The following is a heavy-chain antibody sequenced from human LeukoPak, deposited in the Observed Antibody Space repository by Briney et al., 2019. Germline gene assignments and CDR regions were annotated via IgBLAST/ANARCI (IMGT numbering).Heavy chain of an antibody. V-gene: IGHV3-7*01. Sequence: GGSLRLSCAASGFTFTSYWMSWVRQAPGMGLEWVANINQDGSEKNYVDSVKGRFTISRDNAKNSLYLQMNSLRAEDTAVYYCARAGRGGSHFYYNSGMDVWGQGTTVTVSS. CDR1: GFTFTSYW. CDR3: ARAGRGGSHFYYNSGMDV. J-gene: IGHJ6*02. D-gene: IGHD1-26*01. CDR2: INQDGSEK.